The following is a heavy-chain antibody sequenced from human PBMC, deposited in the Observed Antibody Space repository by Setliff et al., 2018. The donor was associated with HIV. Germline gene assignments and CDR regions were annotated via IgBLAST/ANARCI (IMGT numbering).Heavy chain of an antibody. CDR2: IYYSGSP. CDR3: ARVYYFDSSGYYQRGDVFDI. CDR1: GGSISSYY. J-gene: IGHJ3*02. Sequence: PSETLSLTCTVSGGSISSYYWSWIRQPPGKGLEWIGYIYYSGSPNYNPSLKSRVTISVDTSKSQISLKLTSVTAADTAMYHCARVYYFDSSGYYQRGDVFDIWGQGTMVTVSS. D-gene: IGHD3-22*01. V-gene: IGHV4-59*01.